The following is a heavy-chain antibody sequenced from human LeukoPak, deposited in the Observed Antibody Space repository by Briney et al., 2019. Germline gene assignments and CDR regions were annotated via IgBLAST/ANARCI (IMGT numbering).Heavy chain of an antibody. V-gene: IGHV3-23*05. Sequence: AGGTLRLSCAASGITIRNYGMTWVRQAPGRGLQWVSSINNSGTRTFYEDSVRGRFTISRDDSKNTIYLQMNSLRAEDTAVYYCAKDQITILTSGAFDIWGQGTMVTVSS. J-gene: IGHJ3*02. CDR1: GITIRNYG. D-gene: IGHD3-9*01. CDR3: AKDQITILTSGAFDI. CDR2: INNSGTRT.